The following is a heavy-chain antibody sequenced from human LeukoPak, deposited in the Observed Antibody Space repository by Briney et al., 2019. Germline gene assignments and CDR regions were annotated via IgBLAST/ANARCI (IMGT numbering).Heavy chain of an antibody. Sequence: SETLSLTCTVSGGSISSSNYYWGWIRQPPGKGLEWIGNIYYTGSTYYNPSLKSRVTISIDTSKNQFSLKLSSVTAADTAVYYCARDNYMDVWGKGTTVTVSS. J-gene: IGHJ6*03. V-gene: IGHV4-39*07. CDR3: ARDNYMDV. CDR1: GGSISSSNYY. CDR2: IYYTGST.